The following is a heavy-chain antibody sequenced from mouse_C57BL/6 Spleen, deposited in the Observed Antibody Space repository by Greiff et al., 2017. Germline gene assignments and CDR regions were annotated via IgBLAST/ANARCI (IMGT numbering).Heavy chain of an antibody. D-gene: IGHD1-1*01. CDR3: ERCHCYGSSYFDY. CDR2: INPSTGGT. J-gene: IGHJ2*01. V-gene: IGHV1-42*01. CDR1: GYSFTGYY. Sequence: VQLQQSGPELVKPGASVKKSCKASGYSFTGYYMNWGKQSPEKSLEWIGEINPSTGGTTYNKKLKAKATLTVDKSSSTAYMKLKSLTSEDSAVYYCERCHCYGSSYFDYWGQGTTLTVSS.